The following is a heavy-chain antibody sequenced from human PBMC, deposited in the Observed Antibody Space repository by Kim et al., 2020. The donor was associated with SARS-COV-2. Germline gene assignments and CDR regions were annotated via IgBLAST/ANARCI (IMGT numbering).Heavy chain of an antibody. V-gene: IGHV4-31*02. D-gene: IGHD3-10*01. Sequence: NPALKCRVTISVDASKTQFSLKLNSVTAADTAVYYCARNYGAGSYFGGVDSWGQGTLVTVSS. J-gene: IGHJ4*02. CDR3: ARNYGAGSYFGGVDS.